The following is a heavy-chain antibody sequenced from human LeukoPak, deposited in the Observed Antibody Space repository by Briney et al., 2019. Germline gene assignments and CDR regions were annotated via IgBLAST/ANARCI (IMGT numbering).Heavy chain of an antibody. V-gene: IGHV1-2*02. CDR1: GYTFTGYY. J-gene: IGHJ5*02. D-gene: IGHD3-22*01. Sequence: ASVKVSCKASGYTFTGYYIHWVRQAPGQGLEWMGWINPNTGGTNYAQKFQGRVTMTRDTSISTAYMELSRLRSDDTAVYYFARVLLGYDSRGYYATNTGFDPWGQGTLVTVSS. CDR2: INPNTGGT. CDR3: ARVLLGYDSRGYYATNTGFDP.